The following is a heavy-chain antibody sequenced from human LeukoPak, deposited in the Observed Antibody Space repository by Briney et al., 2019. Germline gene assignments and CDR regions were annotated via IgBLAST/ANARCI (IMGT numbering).Heavy chain of an antibody. CDR3: ARDYCSGGCCYDY. Sequence: GGSLRLSCAASGFTFNNYQMNWVRQAPGKGLECISYISSSGRTIYYADSVKGRFTISRDNAKNSLYLQMNSLRAEDTAVYYCARDYCSGGCCYDYWGQGTLVTVSS. V-gene: IGHV3-48*03. CDR1: GFTFNNYQ. J-gene: IGHJ4*02. CDR2: ISSSGRTI. D-gene: IGHD2-15*01.